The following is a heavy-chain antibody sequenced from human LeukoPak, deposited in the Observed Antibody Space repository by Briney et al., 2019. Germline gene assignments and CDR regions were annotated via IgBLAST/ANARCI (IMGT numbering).Heavy chain of an antibody. CDR3: TRDRPYPATMWFAT. CDR1: GYTFAGYH. Sequence: GASVKVSCKASGYTFAGYHAHWVRQAPGQGLEWMGWINPNSGGTHSAQKFQGRVTMTRDTSISTAYMELSGLTSDDTAIYYCTRDRPYPATMWFATWGQGTLVTVSS. D-gene: IGHD2-2*01. V-gene: IGHV1-2*02. J-gene: IGHJ5*02. CDR2: INPNSGGT.